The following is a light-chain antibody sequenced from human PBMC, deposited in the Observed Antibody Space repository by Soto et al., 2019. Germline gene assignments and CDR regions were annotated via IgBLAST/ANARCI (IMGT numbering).Light chain of an antibody. V-gene: IGKV3-20*01. CDR1: QSVSTRY. CDR3: HQFGSSPPAFT. Sequence: ESMLTQSPGTLSLSPGERATLSCRASQSVSTRYLAWYQQKPRQAPSLLIYGASIRATGIPDRFSGSGSGTDFTLTISRLEPEDFAVYYCHQFGSSPPAFTFGQGTKLEI. CDR2: GAS. J-gene: IGKJ2*01.